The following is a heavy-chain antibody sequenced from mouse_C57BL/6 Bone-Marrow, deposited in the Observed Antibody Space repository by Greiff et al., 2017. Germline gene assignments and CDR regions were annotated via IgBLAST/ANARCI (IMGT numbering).Heavy chain of an antibody. Sequence: EVQRVESGGGLVQPGGSMKLSCVASGFTFSNYWMNWVRQSPEKGLEWVAQIRLKSDNYATHYAESVKGRFTISRDDSKSSVYLQMNNLRAEDTGIYYCTVGHYYGSSPFAYWGQGTLVTVAA. CDR3: TVGHYYGSSPFAY. CDR1: GFTFSNYW. J-gene: IGHJ3*01. CDR2: IRLKSDNYAT. V-gene: IGHV6-3*01. D-gene: IGHD1-1*01.